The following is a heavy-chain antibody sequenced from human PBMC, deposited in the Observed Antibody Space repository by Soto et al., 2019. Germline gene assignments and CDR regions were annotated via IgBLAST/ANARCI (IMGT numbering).Heavy chain of an antibody. D-gene: IGHD3-22*01. CDR1: SGSFSGSY. Sequence: QLKFQRWGAGLLKPWETRSLGGVVNSGSFSGSYWTGFRQPPGKGLEWIGEISHSGSTNYNPSLMSRVTMSADTSKKQFSLRLSSVTAADTALYFCARGYESSRRYLPLLDYWGQGTLVTVSS. V-gene: IGHV4-34*01. J-gene: IGHJ4*02. CDR2: ISHSGST. CDR3: ARGYESSRRYLPLLDY.